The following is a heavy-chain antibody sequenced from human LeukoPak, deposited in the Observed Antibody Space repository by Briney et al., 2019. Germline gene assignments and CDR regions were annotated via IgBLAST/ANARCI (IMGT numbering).Heavy chain of an antibody. CDR1: GFTFSNYG. CDR3: ARKGLPDH. CDR2: IRYDGSNK. V-gene: IGHV3-30*02. J-gene: IGHJ4*02. Sequence: GGSLRLSCAASGFTFSNYGMHWVRQAPGKGLEWVAFIRYDGSNKYYADSVKGRFTISRDNAKNSLSLQMNNLRTDDTAVYYCARKGLPDHWGQGTLVTVSS.